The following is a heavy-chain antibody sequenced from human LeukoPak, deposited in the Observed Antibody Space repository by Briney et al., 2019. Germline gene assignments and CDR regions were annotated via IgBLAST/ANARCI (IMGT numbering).Heavy chain of an antibody. J-gene: IGHJ6*02. Sequence: GGSLRLSCAASGFTFSDYYMSWIRQAPGKGLEWVSYISSSGSTIYYADSVKGRFTISRDNAKNSLYLQMNSLRAEDTAVYYCASGPGSYYNYYYYYGMDVWGQGTTVTVSS. CDR2: ISSSGSTI. D-gene: IGHD3-10*01. V-gene: IGHV3-11*01. CDR1: GFTFSDYY. CDR3: ASGPGSYYNYYYYYGMDV.